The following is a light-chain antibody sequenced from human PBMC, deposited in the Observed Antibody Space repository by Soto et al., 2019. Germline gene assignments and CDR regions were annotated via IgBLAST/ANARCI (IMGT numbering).Light chain of an antibody. CDR2: DVS. J-gene: IGKJ1*01. CDR1: QRISGW. V-gene: IGKV1-5*01. CDR3: QQYDSFSVT. Sequence: DIQMTQSPSTLSASVGDTVTITCRASQRISGWLAWHQQKPGKAPKLLIYDVSALKRGVPQRFSGSGSGTEFTLTIRSLQLEDLATYCCQQYDSFSVTFGQGTKVEIK.